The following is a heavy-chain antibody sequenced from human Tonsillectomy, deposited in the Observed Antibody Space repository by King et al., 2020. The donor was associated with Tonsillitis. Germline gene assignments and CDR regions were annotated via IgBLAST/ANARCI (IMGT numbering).Heavy chain of an antibody. CDR3: ARGRCSGGSCPPSTHDY. CDR2: INPNTGGT. Sequence: VQLVESGAEVKKPGASVKVSCKASGYTFTGYYMHWVRQAPAQGLEWMGWINPNTGGTKYAQKFQGRVTMTRDTSISTAYMELSSLRSDDTAIYYCARGRCSGGSCPPSTHDYWGQGTLVTVSS. CDR1: GYTFTGYY. D-gene: IGHD2-15*01. V-gene: IGHV1-2*02. J-gene: IGHJ4*02.